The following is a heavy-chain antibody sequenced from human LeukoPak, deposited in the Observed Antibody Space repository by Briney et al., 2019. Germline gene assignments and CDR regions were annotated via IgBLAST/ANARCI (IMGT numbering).Heavy chain of an antibody. Sequence: ASVKVSCKVSGYTLTELSMHWARQAPGKGLEWMGGFDPEDGETIYAQKFQGRVTMTEDTSTDTAYMELSSLRSEDTAVYYCATPAGNSYGNYYFDYWGQGTLVTVSS. CDR3: ATPAGNSYGNYYFDY. CDR2: FDPEDGET. CDR1: GYTLTELS. D-gene: IGHD5-18*01. J-gene: IGHJ4*02. V-gene: IGHV1-24*01.